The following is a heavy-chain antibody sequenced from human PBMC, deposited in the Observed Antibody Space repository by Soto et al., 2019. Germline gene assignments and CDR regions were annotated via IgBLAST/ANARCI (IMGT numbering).Heavy chain of an antibody. CDR3: AKDIKDVWAAALFHF. D-gene: IGHD6-13*01. J-gene: IGHJ4*02. Sequence: GGSLSLSCAASGFTFDDYAMHWFRQAPGKGLEWVSGISWNSGSIGYADSVKGRFTISRDNAKNSLYLQMNSLRAEDTALYYCAKDIKDVWAAALFHFWGQGTLVTVSS. V-gene: IGHV3-9*01. CDR1: GFTFDDYA. CDR2: ISWNSGSI.